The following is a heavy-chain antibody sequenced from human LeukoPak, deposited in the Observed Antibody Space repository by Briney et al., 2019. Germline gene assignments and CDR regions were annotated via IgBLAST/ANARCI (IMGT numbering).Heavy chain of an antibody. J-gene: IGHJ3*01. Sequence: GASVKVSCKASGGTFSSYAISWVRQAPGQGLEWMGRIIPIFGTANYAQKFQGRVTITTDESTSTAYMELSSLRSEDTAVYYCARDREGVVVTAKGAFDVWGQGTMVTVSS. D-gene: IGHD2-21*02. CDR3: ARDREGVVVTAKGAFDV. V-gene: IGHV1-69*05. CDR1: GGTFSSYA. CDR2: IIPIFGTA.